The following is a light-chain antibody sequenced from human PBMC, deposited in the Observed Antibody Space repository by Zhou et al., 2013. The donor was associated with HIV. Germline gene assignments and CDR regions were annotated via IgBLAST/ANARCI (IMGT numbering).Light chain of an antibody. CDR2: KAS. V-gene: IGKV1-5*03. Sequence: DIQMTQSPSSLSASVGDRVTITCQASQDISNYLNWYQQKPGKAPNLLIYKASSLESGVPSRFSGSGSGTEFTLTISSLQPDDFATYYCQQYNSYSTFGQGTKLEIK. J-gene: IGKJ2*01. CDR1: QDISNY. CDR3: QQYNSYST.